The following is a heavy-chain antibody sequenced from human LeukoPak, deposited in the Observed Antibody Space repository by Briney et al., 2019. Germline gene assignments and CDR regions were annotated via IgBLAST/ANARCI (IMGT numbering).Heavy chain of an antibody. CDR1: GGSISSYY. J-gene: IGHJ4*02. CDR3: ARHTGAVPFDY. V-gene: IGHV4-59*08. Sequence: SETLSLTCTVSGGSISSYYWSWIRQPPGKGLEWIGYIYYSGSTNYNPSLKSRVTISVDTSKNQFSLKLSSVTAADTAVYYCARHTGAVPFDYWGQGTLVTVSS. D-gene: IGHD1-26*01. CDR2: IYYSGST.